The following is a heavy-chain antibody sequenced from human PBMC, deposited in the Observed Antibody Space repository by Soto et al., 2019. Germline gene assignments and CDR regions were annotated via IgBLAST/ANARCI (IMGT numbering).Heavy chain of an antibody. CDR3: AKDRSDFSDAFEI. CDR1: GFSVSSFG. J-gene: IGHJ3*02. D-gene: IGHD3-3*01. V-gene: IGHV3-23*01. CDR2: FNSKSGQA. Sequence: GGSLRLSCAASGFSVSSFGMSWVRQAPGKGLEWVSGFNSKSGQAYYTDSVKGRFTLSRDSSQNTIQLQMNSLRAEDTAVYYCAKDRSDFSDAFEIWGHGTMVTVS.